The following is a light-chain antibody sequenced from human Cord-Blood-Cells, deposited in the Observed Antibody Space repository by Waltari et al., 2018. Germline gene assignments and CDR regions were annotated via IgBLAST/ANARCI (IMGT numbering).Light chain of an antibody. J-gene: IGLJ3*02. Sequence: QSVLTQPPSASGTPGQRVTISCSGSSSNIGSNTVNWYQQLPGTAPNLLIYRNNRRPSGVPDRFCGTKAGTSAALAISGRQAEDEADYYCAAWDDSLNGWVFGGGTKLTVL. CDR1: SSNIGSNT. V-gene: IGLV1-44*01. CDR2: RNN. CDR3: AAWDDSLNGWV.